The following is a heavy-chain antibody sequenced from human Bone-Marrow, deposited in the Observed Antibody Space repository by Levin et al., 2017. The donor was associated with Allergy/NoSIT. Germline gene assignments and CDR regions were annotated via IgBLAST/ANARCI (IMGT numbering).Heavy chain of an antibody. CDR1: GFPFRSSA. CDR3: AKDRSVRFLEWPKYYYYGMDV. J-gene: IGHJ6*02. Sequence: LSLTCAASGFPFRSSAMSWVRQAPGQGLEWVSLISGSGGSTYYADSVKGRFTISRDNSKNTLYLQMNSLRAEDTAVYYCAKDRSVRFLEWPKYYYYGMDVWGQGTTVTVSS. CDR2: ISGSGGST. D-gene: IGHD3-3*01. V-gene: IGHV3-23*01.